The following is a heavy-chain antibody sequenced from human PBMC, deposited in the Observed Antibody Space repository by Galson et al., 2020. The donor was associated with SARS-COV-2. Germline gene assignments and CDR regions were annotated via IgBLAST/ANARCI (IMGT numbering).Heavy chain of an antibody. CDR1: CYSFTSYG. J-gene: IGHJ5*02. CDR2: ISTYNGNT. V-gene: IGHV1-18*01. CDR3: AGDDYGDNWFDP. D-gene: IGHD4-17*01. Sequence: AAVMVSCWASCYSFTSYGIMWVLQAARQEGEWMGWISTYNGNTNYAQKLQGRVTMTTSTSTSTAYMELRSLRTDETAVYYCAGDDYGDNWFDPWGQGTLATVPS.